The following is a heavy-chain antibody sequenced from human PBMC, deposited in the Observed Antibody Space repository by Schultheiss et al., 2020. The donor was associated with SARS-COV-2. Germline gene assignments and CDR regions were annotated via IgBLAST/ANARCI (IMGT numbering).Heavy chain of an antibody. CDR3: AKDRVPDSKWEIDY. V-gene: IGHV3-30*04. CDR1: GFTFDSYA. D-gene: IGHD4-11*01. CDR2: TSYDGSKK. J-gene: IGHJ4*02. Sequence: GGSLRLSCAASGFTFDSYALHWVRQAPGKGLEWVAVTSYDGSKKFYADSMKGRFTISRDNSKNTVYLQMNSLRAEDTAVYYCAKDRVPDSKWEIDYWGQGTLVTVSS.